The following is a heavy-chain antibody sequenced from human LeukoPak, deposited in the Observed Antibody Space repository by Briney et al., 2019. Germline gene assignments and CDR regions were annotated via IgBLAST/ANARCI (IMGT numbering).Heavy chain of an antibody. CDR1: GFTFSSYA. CDR3: AKFLPTHIVVANYYFDY. V-gene: IGHV3-23*01. CDR2: ISGSGGST. Sequence: GGSLRLSCAASGFTFSSYAMSWVRQAPGKGLEWVSAISGSGGSTYYADSVKGRFTISRDNTKNTLYLQMNSLRAEDTAVYYCAKFLPTHIVVANYYFDYWGQGTLVTVSS. J-gene: IGHJ4*02. D-gene: IGHD2-21*01.